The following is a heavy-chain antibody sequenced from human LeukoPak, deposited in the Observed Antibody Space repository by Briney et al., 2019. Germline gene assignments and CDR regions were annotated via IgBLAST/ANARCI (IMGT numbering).Heavy chain of an antibody. Sequence: GGSLRLSCAASGFTFNSYAMSWIRQAPGKGLEWVSAISGSSASTDYADSVKGRFTISRDNSKNTLYLQMNSLRAEDTAVYYCAKSVRSSGWYPVGYYFDYWGQGTLVTVSS. D-gene: IGHD6-19*01. J-gene: IGHJ4*02. CDR3: AKSVRSSGWYPVGYYFDY. CDR2: ISGSSAST. V-gene: IGHV3-23*01. CDR1: GFTFNSYA.